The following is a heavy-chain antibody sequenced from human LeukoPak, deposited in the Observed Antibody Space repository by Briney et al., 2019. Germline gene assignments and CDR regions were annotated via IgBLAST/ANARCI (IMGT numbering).Heavy chain of an antibody. D-gene: IGHD3-10*02. CDR2: FFQSQKS. CDR3: ARVLPVPYPLVS. V-gene: IGHV4-38-2*01. Sequence: SETLSLACDISGHSTTRGYYWAWLRRSPGKGPEWIATFFQSQKSFYNAALESRVIMSLDTSKSQFSLNLTSVTAADTAVYYCARVLPVPYPLVSWGEGTHVTVSS. CDR1: GHSTTRGYY. J-gene: IGHJ4*02.